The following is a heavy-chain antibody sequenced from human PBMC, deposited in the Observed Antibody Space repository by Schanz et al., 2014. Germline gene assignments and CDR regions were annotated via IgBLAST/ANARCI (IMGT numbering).Heavy chain of an antibody. J-gene: IGHJ4*02. CDR3: ARHGRGLAKYQLLYFDY. V-gene: IGHV4-4*02. Sequence: QVQLQESGPGLVKPSGTLSLTCAVSGASIESPNWWSWVRQPPGKGLEWIGQIYHTGSTDFNPSLKSRVTISVDKSKNQFSLRLSSVTAADTAVYYCARHGRGLAKYQLLYFDYWGQGTLVTVSS. D-gene: IGHD2-2*01. CDR2: IYHTGST. CDR1: GASIESPNW.